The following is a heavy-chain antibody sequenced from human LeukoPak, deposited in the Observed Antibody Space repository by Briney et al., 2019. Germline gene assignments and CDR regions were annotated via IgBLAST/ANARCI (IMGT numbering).Heavy chain of an antibody. CDR3: ARLNPRGAGYYMDV. D-gene: IGHD1-26*01. Sequence: PSQTLSLTCTVSGGSISSGGYYWSWIRQHPGKGLEWIGYIYYSGSTYYNPSFKSRVTISVDTSKNQFSLKLSSVTAADTAVYYCARLNPRGAGYYMDVWGKGTTVTVSS. CDR2: IYYSGST. J-gene: IGHJ6*03. CDR1: GGSISSGGYY. V-gene: IGHV4-31*03.